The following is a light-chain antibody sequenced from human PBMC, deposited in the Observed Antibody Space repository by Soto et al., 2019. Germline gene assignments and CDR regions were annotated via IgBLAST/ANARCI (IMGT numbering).Light chain of an antibody. Sequence: IRMTQYPSSLSASTGDRVTITCRASQTISSWLAWYQQKPGKAPKLLIYDASSLESGVPSRFSGSGFGTEFTLTISSLQPDDFATYYCQQYNSYPITFGQGTRLEIK. CDR3: QQYNSYPIT. J-gene: IGKJ5*01. CDR2: DAS. V-gene: IGKV1-5*01. CDR1: QTISSW.